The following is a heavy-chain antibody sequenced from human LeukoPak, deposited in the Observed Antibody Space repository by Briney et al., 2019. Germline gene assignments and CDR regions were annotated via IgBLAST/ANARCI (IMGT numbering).Heavy chain of an antibody. CDR3: LAISSWYYFDY. CDR1: GYSISSGYY. D-gene: IGHD6-13*01. J-gene: IGHJ4*02. CDR2: LYHSGNT. Sequence: ASEPLSLTCAVSGYSISSGYYWGWIRQPPGTGLEWIGSLYHSGNTYYNPSLKSRVTISVDPSMNQYSRKLSSVTAADTAVYYCLAISSWYYFDYWGQGALVTVSS. V-gene: IGHV4-38-2*01.